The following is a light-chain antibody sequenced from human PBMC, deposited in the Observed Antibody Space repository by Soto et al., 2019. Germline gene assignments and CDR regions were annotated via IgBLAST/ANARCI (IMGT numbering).Light chain of an antibody. CDR1: QSISSY. CDR2: GAS. J-gene: IGKJ5*01. Sequence: DIQLTQSPSSLSASVGDRITITCRASQSISSYLNWYQQKPGEAPTLLVYGASTLQSGVPSRFSGSGSGTDFTLTISSLQSEDFAVYYCQQYNEWPITFGQGTRLEI. V-gene: IGKV1-39*01. CDR3: QQYNEWPIT.